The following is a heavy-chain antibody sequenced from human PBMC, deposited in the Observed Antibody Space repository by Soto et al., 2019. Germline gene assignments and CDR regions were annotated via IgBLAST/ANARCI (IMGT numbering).Heavy chain of an antibody. CDR3: ARTGYSSGWHCRYYLDY. J-gene: IGHJ4*02. V-gene: IGHV1-3*01. CDR2: INAGNGNT. Sequence: ASVKVSCKASGYTFTSYAMHWVRQAPGQRLEWMGWINAGNGNTKYSQKFQGRVTITRDTSASTAYMELSSLRSEDTAVYYCARTGYSSGWHCRYYLDYWGQGTLVTVSS. CDR1: GYTFTSYA. D-gene: IGHD6-19*01.